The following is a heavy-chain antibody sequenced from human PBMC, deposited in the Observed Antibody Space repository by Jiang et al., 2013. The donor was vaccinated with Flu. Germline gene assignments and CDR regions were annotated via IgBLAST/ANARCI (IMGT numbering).Heavy chain of an antibody. CDR1: GFTFDDYA. J-gene: IGHJ4*02. CDR3: AKDRTSGWLYYFDY. D-gene: IGHD6-19*01. Sequence: VQLVESGGGLVQPGRSLRLSCAASGFTFDDYAMHWVRQAPGKGLEWVSGISWNSGSIGYADSVKGRFTISRDNAKNSLYLQMNSLRAEDTALYYCAKDRTSGWLYYFDYWGQGTLVTVSS. CDR2: ISWNSGSI. V-gene: IGHV3-9*01.